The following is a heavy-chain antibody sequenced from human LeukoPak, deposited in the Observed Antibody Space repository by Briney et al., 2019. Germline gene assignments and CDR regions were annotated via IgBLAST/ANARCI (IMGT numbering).Heavy chain of an antibody. CDR1: GFTFDDYA. D-gene: IGHD1-26*01. CDR3: AKEGSFPQTQVDAFDI. V-gene: IGHV3-9*01. CDR2: ISWNSGSI. Sequence: GGSLRLSCAASGFTFDDYAMHWVRQAPGKGLEWVSGISWNSGSIGYADSVKGRFTISRDNAKNSLYLQMNSLRAEDTALYYCAKEGSFPQTQVDAFDIWGQGTMVTVSS. J-gene: IGHJ3*02.